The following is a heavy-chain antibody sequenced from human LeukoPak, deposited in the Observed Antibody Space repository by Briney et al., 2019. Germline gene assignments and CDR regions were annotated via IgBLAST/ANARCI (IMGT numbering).Heavy chain of an antibody. CDR3: ATTNDGGGYQWGDFFDF. CDR2: IIPNLGTT. CDR1: GGTSNSHA. J-gene: IGHJ4*02. V-gene: IGHV1-69*04. Sequence: GASVKVSCKASGGTSNSHAISWVRQAPGQGLEWMGRIIPNLGTTNRAQNFQDRVTLTAEKSTNTAYMELTSLTSDDTAVYYCATTNDGGGYQWGDFFDFWGQGTLVTVSS. D-gene: IGHD3-22*01.